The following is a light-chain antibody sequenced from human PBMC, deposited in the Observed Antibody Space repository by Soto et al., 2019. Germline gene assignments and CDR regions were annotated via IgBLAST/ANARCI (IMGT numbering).Light chain of an antibody. Sequence: QPVVTQPASVSGSPGQSITISCTGTSSDIGGYNYVSWYQQHPGKAPKLMIYDVSNRPSGVSNRFSGSKSGNTASLTISGLQAEDEADYYCSSYTSSSSLEGVVFGGGTKVTVL. V-gene: IGLV2-14*01. CDR1: SSDIGGYNY. CDR2: DVS. CDR3: SSYTSSSSLEGVV. J-gene: IGLJ2*01.